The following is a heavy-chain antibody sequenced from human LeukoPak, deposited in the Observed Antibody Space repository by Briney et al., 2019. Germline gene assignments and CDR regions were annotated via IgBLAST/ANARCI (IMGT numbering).Heavy chain of an antibody. V-gene: IGHV1-2*02. CDR2: ISPNTGGT. CDR3: ARALVPAAQRLSS. CDR1: GYTFTGYY. D-gene: IGHD2-2*01. J-gene: IGHJ5*02. Sequence: GASVKVSCKASGYTFTGYYLHWVRQAPGQGLEWMGWISPNTGGTNYAQNFQGRVTMTRDTSISTAYMEVTRLRSDDTAVYYCARALVPAAQRLSSWGQGTLVTVSS.